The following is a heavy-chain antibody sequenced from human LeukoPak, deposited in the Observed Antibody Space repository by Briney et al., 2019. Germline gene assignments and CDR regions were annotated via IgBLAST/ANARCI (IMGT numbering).Heavy chain of an antibody. D-gene: IGHD3-22*01. J-gene: IGHJ4*02. Sequence: GGSLRLSCAASGFSVSSNYMSWVRQAPGKGLEWVSVIYSGGSTYYADSVKGRFTISRDNSKNTVYLQMNSLRAEDTAVYYCARDHYYDSSGYYYSAYFDYWGQGTLVTVSS. V-gene: IGHV3-66*01. CDR2: IYSGGST. CDR1: GFSVSSNY. CDR3: ARDHYYDSSGYYYSAYFDY.